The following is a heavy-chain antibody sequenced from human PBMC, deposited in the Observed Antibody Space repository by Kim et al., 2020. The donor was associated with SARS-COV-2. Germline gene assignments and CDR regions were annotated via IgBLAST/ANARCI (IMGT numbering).Heavy chain of an antibody. J-gene: IGHJ4*02. V-gene: IGHV4-4*02. CDR1: GGSISSSNW. CDR2: IYHSGST. D-gene: IGHD3-16*01. Sequence: SETLSLTCAVSGGSISSSNWWSWVRQPPGKGLEWIREIYHSGSTNYNPSLKSRVTISVDKSKNQFSLKLSSVTAADTAVYYCARAPRLRFNKRGVRYFDYWGQGTLVTVSS. CDR3: ARAPRLRFNKRGVRYFDY.